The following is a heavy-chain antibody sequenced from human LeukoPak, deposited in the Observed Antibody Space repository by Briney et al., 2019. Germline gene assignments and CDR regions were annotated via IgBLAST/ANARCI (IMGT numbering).Heavy chain of an antibody. J-gene: IGHJ3*02. CDR2: INHSGST. D-gene: IGHD5-18*01. Sequence: SETLSLTCAVYGGSFSGYYWSWIRQPPGKGLEWIGEINHSGSTNYNPSLKSRVTISVDTSKNQFSLKLSSVTAADTAVYYCARLDSYGYLAFDIWGQGTMVTVSS. CDR3: ARLDSYGYLAFDI. V-gene: IGHV4-34*01. CDR1: GGSFSGYY.